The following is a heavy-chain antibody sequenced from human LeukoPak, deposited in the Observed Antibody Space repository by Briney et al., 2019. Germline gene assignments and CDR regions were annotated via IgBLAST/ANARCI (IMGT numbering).Heavy chain of an antibody. V-gene: IGHV4-38-2*02. CDR3: AREGFYYGSGTPYYYYYMDV. D-gene: IGHD3-10*01. J-gene: IGHJ6*03. CDR2: IYHSGST. CDR1: GYSISSGYY. Sequence: SETLSLTCTVSGYSISSGYYWGWIRQPPGKGLEWIGSIYHSGSTYYNPSLKSRVTISVDTSKNQFSLKLSSVTAADTAVYYCAREGFYYGSGTPYYYYYMDVWGKGTTVTVSS.